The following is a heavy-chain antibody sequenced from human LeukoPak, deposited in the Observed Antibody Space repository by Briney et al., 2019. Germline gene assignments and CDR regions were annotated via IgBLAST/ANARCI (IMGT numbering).Heavy chain of an antibody. CDR1: GFTSSSYS. Sequence: GGSLRLSCAASGFTSSSYSMNWVRQAPGKGLEWVSSISSSSSYIYYADSVKGRFTISRDNAKNSLYLQMNSLRAEDTAVYYCARLSIAVAGLDYWGQGTLVTVSS. D-gene: IGHD6-19*01. V-gene: IGHV3-21*01. CDR2: ISSSSSYI. J-gene: IGHJ4*02. CDR3: ARLSIAVAGLDY.